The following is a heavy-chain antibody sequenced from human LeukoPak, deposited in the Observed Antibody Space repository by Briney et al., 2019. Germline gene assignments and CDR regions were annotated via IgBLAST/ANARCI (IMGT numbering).Heavy chain of an antibody. D-gene: IGHD5-18*01. CDR2: IKQDGSEE. CDR3: ARDLTAGYYYYYGMDV. Sequence: GGSLRLSCAASGFSLSGHWMSWVRQTPGKGLEWVANIKQDGSEEYYVDSVKGRFTISRDNAKNSLYLQMNSLRAEDTAVYYCARDLTAGYYYYYGMDVWGQGTTVTVSS. J-gene: IGHJ6*02. CDR1: GFSLSGHW. V-gene: IGHV3-7*01.